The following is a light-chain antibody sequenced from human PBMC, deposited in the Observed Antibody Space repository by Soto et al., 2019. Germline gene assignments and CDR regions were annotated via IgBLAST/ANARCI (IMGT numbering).Light chain of an antibody. J-gene: IGLJ1*01. V-gene: IGLV2-14*01. CDR3: SSYTSSSTDV. Sequence: QSALTQAAAVSGCPGQSITISCTGTSSDVGGYNYVSWYQQHPGKAPKLMIYEVSNRPSGVSNRFSGSKSGNTASLTISGLQAEDEADYYCSSYTSSSTDVFGTGTKVTVL. CDR1: SSDVGGYNY. CDR2: EVS.